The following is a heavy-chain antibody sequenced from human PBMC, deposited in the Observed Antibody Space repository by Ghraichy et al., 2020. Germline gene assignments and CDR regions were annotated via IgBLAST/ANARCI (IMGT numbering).Heavy chain of an antibody. D-gene: IGHD1-20*01. CDR2: ISSSSSSI. J-gene: IGHJ6*02. CDR3: ARNLYGITASYYYYSMDV. V-gene: IGHV3-21*01. Sequence: GGSLRLSCAASGFTFSSYSMNWVRQAPGKGLEWVSSISSSSSSIYYADSLKGRFTISRDNAKNSLYLQMNSMRAEATALYYCARNLYGITASYYYYSMDVWGQGTTVTVSS. CDR1: GFTFSSYS.